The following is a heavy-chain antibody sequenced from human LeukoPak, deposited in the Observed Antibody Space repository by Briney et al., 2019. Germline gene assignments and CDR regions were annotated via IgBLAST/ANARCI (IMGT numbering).Heavy chain of an antibody. Sequence: GGSLRLSCAASGFTFDDYGMSWVRQAPGKGLEWVSHINWDGSSTGYADSVKGRFTISRDNSKNTLYLQMNSLRPEDTAVYYCAKKLGNCSSTSCRDIGYYMDVWGKGTTVTVSS. D-gene: IGHD2-2*01. J-gene: IGHJ6*03. CDR1: GFTFDDYG. CDR3: AKKLGNCSSTSCRDIGYYMDV. CDR2: INWDGSST. V-gene: IGHV3-20*04.